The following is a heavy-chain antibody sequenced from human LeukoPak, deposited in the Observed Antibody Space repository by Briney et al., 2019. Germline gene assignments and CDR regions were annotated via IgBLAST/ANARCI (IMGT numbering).Heavy chain of an antibody. J-gene: IGHJ4*02. V-gene: IGHV3-23*01. D-gene: IGHD1-26*01. CDR1: GFTFSSYA. Sequence: GGSLRLSCAASGFTFSSYAMSWVRQTPGKGLQWVSAVSGSGGSTYYADSVKGRFTISRDNSQNTLYLQMNSLRAEDTAVYYCAKVGATQDFWRQGTLVSVSS. CDR2: VSGSGGST. CDR3: AKVGATQDF.